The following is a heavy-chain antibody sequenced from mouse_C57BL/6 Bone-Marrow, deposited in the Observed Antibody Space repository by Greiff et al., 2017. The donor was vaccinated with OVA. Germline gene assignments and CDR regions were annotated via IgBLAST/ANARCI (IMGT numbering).Heavy chain of an antibody. CDR3: ARGDYGNLAWFAY. D-gene: IGHD2-1*01. CDR2: IYPRSGNT. V-gene: IGHV1-81*01. CDR1: GYTFTSYG. J-gene: IGHJ3*01. Sequence: VQLVESGAELARPGASVKLSCKASGYTFTSYGISWVKQRTGQGLEWIGEIYPRSGNTYYNEKFKGKATLTADKSSSTAYMELRSLTSEDSAVYFCARGDYGNLAWFAYWGQGTLVTVSA.